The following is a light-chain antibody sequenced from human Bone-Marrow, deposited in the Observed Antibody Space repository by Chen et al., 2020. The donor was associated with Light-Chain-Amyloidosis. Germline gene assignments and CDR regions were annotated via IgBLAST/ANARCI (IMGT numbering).Light chain of an antibody. J-gene: IGLJ3*02. CDR2: EDD. CDR3: QSYQGSSQGV. Sequence: NLILTQHHSVSESPGQTVSLSCTRSSGSIATNDVQWYQQRPGSSPPTVIYEDDQRPSGVPDRFSGSIDRSSNSASLTISGLKTEDEADYYCQSYQGSSQGVFGGGTKLTVL. CDR1: SGSIATND. V-gene: IGLV6-57*01.